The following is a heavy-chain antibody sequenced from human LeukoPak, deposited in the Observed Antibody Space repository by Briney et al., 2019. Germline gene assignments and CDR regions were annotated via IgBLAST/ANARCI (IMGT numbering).Heavy chain of an antibody. D-gene: IGHD3-3*01. J-gene: IGHJ4*02. CDR3: ARDGVSTTYYDFWSGSAIFDY. V-gene: IGHV3-23*01. Sequence: GGSLRLSCAASGFTFSSYAMSWVRQAPGKGLEWVSAISGSGGSTYYADSVKGRFTISRDNAKNSLYLQMNSLRAEDTAVYYCARDGVSTTYYDFWSGSAIFDYWGQGTLVTVSS. CDR2: ISGSGGST. CDR1: GFTFSSYA.